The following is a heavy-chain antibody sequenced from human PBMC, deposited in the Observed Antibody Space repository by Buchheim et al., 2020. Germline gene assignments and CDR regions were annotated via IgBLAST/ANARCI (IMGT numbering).Heavy chain of an antibody. CDR3: AGGRSPLGRYYYDNSGYYFDY. J-gene: IGHJ4*02. V-gene: IGHV1-69*01. CDR2: IIPISGTA. D-gene: IGHD3-22*01. CDR1: GGTFRSYA. Sequence: QVQLVQSGAEVRKPGSSVKVSCKASGGTFRSYAISWVRQAPGQGLEWMGGIIPISGTANYAQKFQGRVKIIADESTSTAYMELSSLRSEDTAVYYCAGGRSPLGRYYYDNSGYYFDYWGQGTL.